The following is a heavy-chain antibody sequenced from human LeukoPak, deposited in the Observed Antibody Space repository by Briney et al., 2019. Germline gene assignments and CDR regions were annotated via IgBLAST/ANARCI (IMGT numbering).Heavy chain of an antibody. CDR1: GYTFTDYY. V-gene: IGHV1-2*02. D-gene: IGHD1-26*01. CDR3: ARDLAMYSPDLDY. J-gene: IGHJ4*02. Sequence: GASVKVSCKASGYTFTDYYLHWVRQAPGHGLEWMGWINPKTGVTKYAQNFQGRVTMTRDTSISTAYMEVSRLRSDDTAVFYCARDLAMYSPDLDYWDQGTLVTVSS. CDR2: INPKTGVT.